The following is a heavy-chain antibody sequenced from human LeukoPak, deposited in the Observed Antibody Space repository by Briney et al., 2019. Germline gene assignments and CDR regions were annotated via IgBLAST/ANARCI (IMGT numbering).Heavy chain of an antibody. Sequence: GRSLRLSCAASGFTFSSYGMHWVRQAPGKGLEWVAVIWYDGSNKYYADSVKGRFTISRDNSKNTLYLQMNSLRAEDTAVYYCASGRGYGYYYGMDVWGKGTTVTVSS. CDR3: ASGRGYGYYYGMDV. V-gene: IGHV3-33*01. CDR1: GFTFSSYG. D-gene: IGHD5-18*01. J-gene: IGHJ6*04. CDR2: IWYDGSNK.